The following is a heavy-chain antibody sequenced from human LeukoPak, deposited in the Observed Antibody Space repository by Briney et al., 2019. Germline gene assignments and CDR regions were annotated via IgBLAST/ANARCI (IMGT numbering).Heavy chain of an antibody. CDR2: IYTIGST. J-gene: IGHJ6*03. CDR3: ARSRYYYDSSGYYYYYYMDV. D-gene: IGHD3-22*01. V-gene: IGHV4-4*07. Sequence: SETLSLXCTVSGGSISSYYWSWIRQPAGKGLEWIGHIYTIGSTKYNPSLKSRVTMSVDTSKNQFSLKLSSVTAADTAVYYCARSRYYYDSSGYYYYYYMDVWGKGTTVTVSS. CDR1: GGSISSYY.